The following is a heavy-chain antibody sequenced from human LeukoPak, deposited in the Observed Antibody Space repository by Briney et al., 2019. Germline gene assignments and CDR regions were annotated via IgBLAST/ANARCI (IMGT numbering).Heavy chain of an antibody. CDR2: ISSSSSYI. CDR3: ARREDSSGYNFDY. CDR1: GFTFSSYS. Sequence: GGSLRLSCAASGFTFSSYSMNWVRQAPGKGLEWVSSISSSSSYIYYADSVKGRFTIPRDNAKNSLYLQMNSLRAEDTAVYYCARREDSSGYNFDYWGQGTLVTVSS. J-gene: IGHJ4*02. D-gene: IGHD3-22*01. V-gene: IGHV3-21*01.